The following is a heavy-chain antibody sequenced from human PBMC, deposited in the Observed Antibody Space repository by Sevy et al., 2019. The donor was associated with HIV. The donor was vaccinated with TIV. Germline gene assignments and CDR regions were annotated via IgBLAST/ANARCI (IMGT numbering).Heavy chain of an antibody. V-gene: IGHV1-2*02. J-gene: IGHJ4*02. Sequence: ASVKVSCKASGYTFTGYYMHWVRQAPGQGLEWMGWINPNSGGTNYAQKFQGRVTMTRDTSISTAYMELSRLRSDDTAVYYCARVFEDCSSTSCLKDSNRPVDYWGQGTLVTVSS. CDR2: INPNSGGT. D-gene: IGHD2-2*01. CDR3: ARVFEDCSSTSCLKDSNRPVDY. CDR1: GYTFTGYY.